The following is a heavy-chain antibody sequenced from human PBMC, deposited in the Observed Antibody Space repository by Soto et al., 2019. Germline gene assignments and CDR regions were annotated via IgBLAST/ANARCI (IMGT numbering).Heavy chain of an antibody. J-gene: IGHJ6*02. Sequence: GDSLKISRKGSGYGFTGYWISGVRQMPGKGLEWMGRIDPSDSYTNYSPSFQGHVTISADKSISTAYLQWRSLKASDTAMYYCARSLLGELLVRYGMDVWGQGTTVTVSS. V-gene: IGHV5-10-1*01. CDR2: IDPSDSYT. CDR3: ARSLLGELLVRYGMDV. D-gene: IGHD1-26*01. CDR1: GYGFTGYW.